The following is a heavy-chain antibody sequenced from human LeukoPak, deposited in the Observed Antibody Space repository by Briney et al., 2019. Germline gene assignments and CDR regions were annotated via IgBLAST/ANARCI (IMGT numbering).Heavy chain of an antibody. Sequence: GGSLRLSCAASGFTFSSYAMSWVRQAPGKGQEWVSAISGSGGSTYYADSVKGRFTISRDNSKNTLYLQMNSLRAEDTAVYYCAGRWLDYFDYWGQGTLVTVSS. V-gene: IGHV3-23*01. D-gene: IGHD6-19*01. J-gene: IGHJ4*02. CDR2: ISGSGGST. CDR1: GFTFSSYA. CDR3: AGRWLDYFDY.